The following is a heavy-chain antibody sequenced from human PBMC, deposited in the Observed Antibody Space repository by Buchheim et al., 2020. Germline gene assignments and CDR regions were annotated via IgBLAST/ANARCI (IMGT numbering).Heavy chain of an antibody. CDR1: GGSISSYY. V-gene: IGHV4-59*08. CDR3: ARHNQQLYFDY. Sequence: QVQLQESGPGLVKPSETLSLTCTVSGGSISSYYWSWIRQPPGKGLEWIGYIYYSGSTNYNPSLKSRVTISVDTSKNQFSLKLSSVTAADTAVYDCARHNQQLYFDYWDQGTL. J-gene: IGHJ4*02. CDR2: IYYSGST. D-gene: IGHD6-13*01.